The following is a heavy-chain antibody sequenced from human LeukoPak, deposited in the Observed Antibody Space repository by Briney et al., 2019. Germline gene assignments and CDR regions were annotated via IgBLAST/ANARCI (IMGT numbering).Heavy chain of an antibody. Sequence: PGGSLRLSCAASGVTFSSYSMNWGRQAPGKGLEWGSSISSSSSYIYSADSVKGRFTISRDNAKNSLYLQMNSLRAEDTAVYYCARDGSLGYCSSTSCYKWAFDYWGQGTLVTVSS. V-gene: IGHV3-21*01. CDR1: GVTFSSYS. D-gene: IGHD2-2*02. CDR3: ARDGSLGYCSSTSCYKWAFDY. CDR2: ISSSSSYI. J-gene: IGHJ4*02.